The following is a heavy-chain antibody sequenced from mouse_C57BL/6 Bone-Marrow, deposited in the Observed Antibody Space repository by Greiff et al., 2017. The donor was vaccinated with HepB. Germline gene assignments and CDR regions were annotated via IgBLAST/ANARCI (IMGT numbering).Heavy chain of an antibody. CDR2: IHPSDSDT. J-gene: IGHJ2*01. CDR1: GYTFTSYW. V-gene: IGHV1-74*01. CDR3: AMAFDCYGSSYLDFDY. Sequence: QVQLQQPGAELVKPGASVKVSCKASGYTFTSYWMHWVKQRPGQGLEWIGRIHPSDSDTNYNQKFKGKATLTVDKSSSTAYMQLSSLTSEDSAVYYCAMAFDCYGSSYLDFDYWGQGTTLTVSS. D-gene: IGHD1-1*01.